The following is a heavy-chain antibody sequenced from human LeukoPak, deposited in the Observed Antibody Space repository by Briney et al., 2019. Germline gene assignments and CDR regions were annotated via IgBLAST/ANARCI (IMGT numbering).Heavy chain of an antibody. Sequence: GESLKISCKGSGYTFTSYWIGWVRQVPGKGLELIVIIYPGDSDTRYSPSFQGQVTISADKSLSAAYLQWSSLKASDTAVNFSARPRDYVPDIWGQGTMVTVSS. D-gene: IGHD3-16*01. J-gene: IGHJ3*02. CDR3: ARPRDYVPDI. V-gene: IGHV5-51*01. CDR1: GYTFTSYW. CDR2: IYPGDSDT.